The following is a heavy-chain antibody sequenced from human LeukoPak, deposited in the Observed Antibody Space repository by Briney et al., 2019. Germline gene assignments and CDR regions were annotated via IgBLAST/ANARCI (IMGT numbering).Heavy chain of an antibody. CDR3: ARDRLDYGDYDAFDI. J-gene: IGHJ3*02. V-gene: IGHV3-21*01. Sequence: GGSLRLSCAASGFTFSSYSMNRVRQAPGKGLEWVSSISSSSSYIYYADSVKGRFTISRDNAKNSLYLQMNSLRAEDTAVYYCARDRLDYGDYDAFDIWGQGTMVTVSS. D-gene: IGHD4-17*01. CDR2: ISSSSSYI. CDR1: GFTFSSYS.